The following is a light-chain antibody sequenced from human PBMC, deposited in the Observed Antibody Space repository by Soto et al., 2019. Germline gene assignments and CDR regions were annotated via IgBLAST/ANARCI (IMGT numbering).Light chain of an antibody. CDR3: SAYTTNSTVI. Sequence: QSALTQPASVSGSPGQSITISCTGTNSDIGAYVFVSWYQQHPGKAPKLMIYEVSNRPSGVSNRFSGSKSGNTASLTISGLQAEDESDYYCSAYTTNSTVIFGGGTKVT. CDR2: EVS. J-gene: IGLJ2*01. V-gene: IGLV2-14*01. CDR1: NSDIGAYVF.